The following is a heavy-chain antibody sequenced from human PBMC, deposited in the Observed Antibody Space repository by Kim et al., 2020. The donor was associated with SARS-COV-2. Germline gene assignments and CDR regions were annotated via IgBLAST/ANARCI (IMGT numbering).Heavy chain of an antibody. CDR1: GGSISSGGYY. CDR3: ARDGDYGSHP. CDR2: IYYSGST. Sequence: SETLSLTCTVSGGSISSGGYYWSWIRQHPGKGLEWIGYIYYSGSTYYNPSLKSRVTISVDTSKNQFSLKLSSVTAADTAVYYCARDGDYGSHPWGQGTLVTVSS. D-gene: IGHD4-17*01. J-gene: IGHJ5*02. V-gene: IGHV4-31*03.